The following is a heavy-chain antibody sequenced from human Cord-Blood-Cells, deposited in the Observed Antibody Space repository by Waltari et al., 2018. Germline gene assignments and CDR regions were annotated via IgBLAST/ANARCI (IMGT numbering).Heavy chain of an antibody. D-gene: IGHD3-3*01. V-gene: IGHV1-3*01. Sequence: QVQLVQSGAEVKKPGASVKVSCKAAGYTFTSYAMHWVRQAPGQRLEWMGWINAGNGNTKYSQKFQGRVTITRDTSASTAYMELSSLRSEDTAVYYCARDLLRKGIETIFENWFDPWGQGTLVTVSS. J-gene: IGHJ5*02. CDR2: INAGNGNT. CDR3: ARDLLRKGIETIFENWFDP. CDR1: GYTFTSYA.